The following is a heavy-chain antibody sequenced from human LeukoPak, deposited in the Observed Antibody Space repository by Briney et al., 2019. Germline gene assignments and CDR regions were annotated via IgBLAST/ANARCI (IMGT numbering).Heavy chain of an antibody. J-gene: IGHJ5*02. D-gene: IGHD6-19*01. V-gene: IGHV3-23*01. CDR1: RFTFSGYA. Sequence: GGSLRVSCAASRFTFSGYAMYWVRQAPGKGLEWVSCIDASGVNTYYADSVKGRFTISRDNSRNTLYLQMNSLRAEDTAVYYCAKGSGSGWYGWFDPWGQGTLVTVSS. CDR3: AKGSGSGWYGWFDP. CDR2: IDASGVNT.